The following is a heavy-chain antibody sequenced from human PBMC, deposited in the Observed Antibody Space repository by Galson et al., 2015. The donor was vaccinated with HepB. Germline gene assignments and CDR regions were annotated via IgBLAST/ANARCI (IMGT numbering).Heavy chain of an antibody. CDR2: ISHDGNKK. CDR3: AKDMYSSSSGGYCMDV. CDR1: GFSFSTYG. Sequence: SLRLSCAASGFSFSTYGMHWVRQAAGKGLEWVAVISHDGNKKYYADSVKGRFTISRDNSGNTLSLQMDSLRAEETAVYYCAKDMYSSSSGGYCMDVWGQGTTVTVSS. D-gene: IGHD6-6*01. J-gene: IGHJ6*02. V-gene: IGHV3-30*18.